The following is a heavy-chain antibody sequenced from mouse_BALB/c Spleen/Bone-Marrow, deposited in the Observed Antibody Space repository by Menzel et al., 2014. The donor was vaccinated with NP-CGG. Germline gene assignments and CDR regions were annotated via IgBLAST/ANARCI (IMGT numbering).Heavy chain of an antibody. CDR2: IRNKANGYTT. CDR1: GFTFTDHY. Sequence: EVMLVESGGGLVQPGGFLRLSCATPGFTFTDHYMSWVRQPPGKALEWLGFIRNKANGYTTEYSASVKGRFTISRDNSQSIVYLQMNTLRAEDSATYYCARDYLYYFDYWGQGTTLTVSS. CDR3: ARDYLYYFDY. J-gene: IGHJ2*01. V-gene: IGHV7-3*02. D-gene: IGHD2-1*01.